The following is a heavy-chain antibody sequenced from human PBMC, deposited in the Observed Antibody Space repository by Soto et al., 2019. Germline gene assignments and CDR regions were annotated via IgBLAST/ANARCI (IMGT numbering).Heavy chain of an antibody. CDR1: GFSVTNDNW. D-gene: IGHD3-16*01. Sequence: QAQLQESGPGLVKPSGTLSLTCSVSGFSVTNDNWWSWVRQPPGKGLEWIGEIYHRGNTNYNPSLKRRVTISIDNSNNQFSLKLNSVTAADTAVYYCASGGGGGNFWGQGTLVTVSS. J-gene: IGHJ4*02. CDR3: ASGGGGGNF. CDR2: IYHRGNT. V-gene: IGHV4-4*02.